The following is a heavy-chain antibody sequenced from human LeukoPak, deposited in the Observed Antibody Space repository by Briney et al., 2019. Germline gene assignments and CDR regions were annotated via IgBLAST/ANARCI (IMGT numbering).Heavy chain of an antibody. CDR3: ARIRMMSGSYPVDY. J-gene: IGHJ4*02. CDR1: GFSLSTSGMC. V-gene: IGHV2-70*11. Sequence: SGPALVKPTQTLTLTCTFSGFSLSTSGMCVSWIRQPPGKALEWLARIDWDDDKYYSTSLKTRLTISKDTSKNQVVLTMTNMDPVDTATYYCARIRMMSGSYPVDYWGQGTLVTASS. D-gene: IGHD1-26*01. CDR2: IDWDDDK.